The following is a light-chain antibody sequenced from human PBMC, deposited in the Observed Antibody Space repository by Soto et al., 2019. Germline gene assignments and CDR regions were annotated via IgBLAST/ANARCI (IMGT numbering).Light chain of an antibody. V-gene: IGLV1-40*01. CDR1: GSNIGAGYD. Sequence: QPVLTQPPSVSGAPGQRVTISCTGSGSNIGAGYDVHWYQQPPETAPKLLIYGNNNRPSGVPDRFSVSQSGTSASLAITGLQAEDEADYYCQSYDSSLSGSVFGGGTKLTVL. J-gene: IGLJ3*02. CDR3: QSYDSSLSGSV. CDR2: GNN.